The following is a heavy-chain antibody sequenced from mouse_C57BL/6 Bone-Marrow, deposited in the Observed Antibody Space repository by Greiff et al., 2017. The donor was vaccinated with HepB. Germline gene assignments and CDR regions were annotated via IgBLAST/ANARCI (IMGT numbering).Heavy chain of an antibody. Sequence: EVKLMESEGGLVQPGSSMKLSCTASGFTFSDYYMAWVRQVPEKGLEWVANINYDGSSTYYLDSLKSRFIISRDNAKNILYLQMSSLKSEDTATYYCARWGLRRGYAMDYWGQGTSVTVSS. CDR2: INYDGSST. V-gene: IGHV5-16*01. J-gene: IGHJ4*01. D-gene: IGHD2-4*01. CDR1: GFTFSDYY. CDR3: ARWGLRRGYAMDY.